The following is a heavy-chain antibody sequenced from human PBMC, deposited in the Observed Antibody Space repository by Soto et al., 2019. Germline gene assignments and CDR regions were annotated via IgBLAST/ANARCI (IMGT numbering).Heavy chain of an antibody. CDR2: ISGSGGST. V-gene: IGHV3-23*01. Sequence: GGSLRPSCAASGFTFSSYAMSWVRQAPGKGLEWVSAISGSGGSTYYADSVKGRFTISRDNSKNTLYLQMNSLRAEDTAVYYCAKDRGKYDFWSGYQDYWGQGTLVTVSS. CDR1: GFTFSSYA. J-gene: IGHJ4*02. D-gene: IGHD3-3*01. CDR3: AKDRGKYDFWSGYQDY.